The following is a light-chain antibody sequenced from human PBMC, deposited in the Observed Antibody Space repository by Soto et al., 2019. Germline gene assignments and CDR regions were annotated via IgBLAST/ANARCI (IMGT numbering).Light chain of an antibody. V-gene: IGLV4-69*01. J-gene: IGLJ2*01. CDR2: VKSDGSH. CDR3: QTWGTGYQT. Sequence: QAVLTQSPSASASLGASVKLTCTLSSGHSTYDIAWHQHQPEKGPRYLMKVKSDGSHTKGDGIPDRFSASSSGAERYLTISSLQSEDEADYYCQTWGTGYQTFGGGTKLTVL. CDR1: SGHSTYD.